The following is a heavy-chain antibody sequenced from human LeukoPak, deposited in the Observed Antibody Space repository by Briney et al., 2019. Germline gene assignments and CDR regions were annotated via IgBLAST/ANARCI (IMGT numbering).Heavy chain of an antibody. CDR1: GFTFSSYG. D-gene: IGHD3-10*01. CDR3: AKDTGLWFGEWYYFDY. V-gene: IGHV3-30*18. CDR2: ISYDGSNK. J-gene: IGHJ4*02. Sequence: GGSLRLSCAASGFTFSSYGMHWVRQAPGKGLEWVAVISYDGSNKYYADSVKGRFTISRDNSKNTLYLQMNSLRAEDTAVYYCAKDTGLWFGEWYYFDYWGQGTLVTVSS.